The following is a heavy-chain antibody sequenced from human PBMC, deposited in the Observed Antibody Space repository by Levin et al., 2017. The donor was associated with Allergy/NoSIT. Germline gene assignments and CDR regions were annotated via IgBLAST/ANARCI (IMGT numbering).Heavy chain of an antibody. CDR1: GASISSSNYY. J-gene: IGHJ6*02. D-gene: IGHD2-8*01. CDR3: AGASWTSGVCYGLYYYHYGVDV. Sequence: SETLSLTCTVSGASISSSNYYWGWIRQPPGKGLEWIGSVYYSGSTFYNPSLKSRVTISVDTSKNQFSLNLNSVTAADTALYYCAGASWTSGVCYGLYYYHYGVDVWGQGTTVTVSS. V-gene: IGHV4-39*01. CDR2: VYYSGST.